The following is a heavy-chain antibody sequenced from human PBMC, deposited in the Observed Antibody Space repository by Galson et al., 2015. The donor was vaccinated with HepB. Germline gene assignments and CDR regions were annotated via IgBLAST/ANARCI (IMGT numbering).Heavy chain of an antibody. CDR2: IYSGGSA. CDR1: GFTVSSNY. V-gene: IGHV3-53*01. D-gene: IGHD1-26*01. CDR3: ARTRWRGRSIVGALDY. Sequence: SLRLSCAASGFTVSSNYMSWVRQAPGKGLEWVSVIYSGGSAYYADSVKGRFTISRDNSKNTLYLQMNSLRAEDTAVYYCARTRWRGRSIVGALDYWGQGTLVTVSS. J-gene: IGHJ4*02.